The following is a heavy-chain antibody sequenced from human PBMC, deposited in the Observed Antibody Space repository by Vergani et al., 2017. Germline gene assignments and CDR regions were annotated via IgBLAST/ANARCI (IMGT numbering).Heavy chain of an antibody. V-gene: IGHV3-23*01. D-gene: IGHD2-2*01. J-gene: IGHJ4*02. CDR1: GFTFSSYA. CDR2: ISGSGGST. Sequence: EVQLLESGGGLVQPGGSLRLSCAASGFTFSSYAMSWVRQAPGKGLEWVSAISGSGGSTYYADSVKGRFTISRDNSKNTLYLKMNSLRAEDTAVYYCGRSDVVVGRTDYWGQGTLVTVSS. CDR3: GRSDVVVGRTDY.